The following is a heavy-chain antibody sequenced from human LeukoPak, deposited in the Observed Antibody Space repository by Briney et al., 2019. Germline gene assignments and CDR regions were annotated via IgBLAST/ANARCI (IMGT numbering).Heavy chain of an antibody. J-gene: IGHJ2*01. D-gene: IGHD1-26*01. Sequence: SETLSLTCTVSGYSISSGYYWGWIRQPPGKGLEWIGNIYYSGSTYYNPSLKSRVTISVDTSKNQFSLKLSSVTAADTAVYYCAKSYLGYFDLWGRGTLVTVSS. CDR1: GYSISSGYY. V-gene: IGHV4-38-2*02. CDR2: IYYSGST. CDR3: AKSYLGYFDL.